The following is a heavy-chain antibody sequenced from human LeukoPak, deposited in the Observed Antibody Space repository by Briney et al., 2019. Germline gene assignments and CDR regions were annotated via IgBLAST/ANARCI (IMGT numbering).Heavy chain of an antibody. J-gene: IGHJ4*02. CDR2: IYYSGST. V-gene: IGHV4-39*01. D-gene: IGHD3-22*01. Sequence: PSETLSLTCTVSGGSISSSSYYWGWIRQPPGKGLEWIGSIYYSGSTYYNPSLKSRVTISVDTSKNQFSLKLSSVTAADTAVCYCARQASSGYYYDYWGQGTLVTVSS. CDR3: ARQASSGYYYDY. CDR1: GGSISSSSYY.